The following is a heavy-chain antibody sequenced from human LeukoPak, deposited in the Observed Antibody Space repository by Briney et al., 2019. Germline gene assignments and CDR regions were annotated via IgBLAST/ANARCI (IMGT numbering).Heavy chain of an antibody. CDR1: GFTFSGYG. Sequence: GGSLRLSCAASGFTFSGYGLHWVRQAPGKGLEWVAYTRPDGNKEYYADSVKGRVIISRDNSKNTLYLQMNSLRPEDTAVYYCAKDLGTTVSTFFNYWGQGTLVTVSS. J-gene: IGHJ4*02. CDR2: TRPDGNKE. D-gene: IGHD4-17*01. CDR3: AKDLGTTVSTFFNY. V-gene: IGHV3-30*02.